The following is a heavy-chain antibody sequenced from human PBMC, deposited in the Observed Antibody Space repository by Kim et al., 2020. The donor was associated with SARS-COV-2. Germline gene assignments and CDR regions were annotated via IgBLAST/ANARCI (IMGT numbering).Heavy chain of an antibody. Sequence: ASVKVSCKASGYTFTSYGISWVRQAPGQGLEWMGWISAYNGNTNYAQKLQGRVTMTTDTSTSTAYMELRSLRSDDTAVYYCARAQQTYCSGGSCYFGGRSFYYYYGMDVWGQGTTVTVSS. CDR3: ARAQQTYCSGGSCYFGGRSFYYYYGMDV. CDR2: ISAYNGNT. V-gene: IGHV1-18*01. J-gene: IGHJ6*02. D-gene: IGHD2-15*01. CDR1: GYTFTSYG.